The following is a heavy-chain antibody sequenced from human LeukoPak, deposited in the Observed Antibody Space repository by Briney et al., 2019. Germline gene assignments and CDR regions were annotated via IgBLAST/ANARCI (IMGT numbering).Heavy chain of an antibody. J-gene: IGHJ4*02. CDR2: ISDSGGST. V-gene: IGHV3-23*01. Sequence: GGSLRLSCADSGFTFIRYAMSWVRQAPGKGLEWVSGISDSGGSTYYADSVKGRFTISRDNSKKTLYLRMNSLRAEDTAVYYCAKEKTYDFWSGFYPFDYWGQGTLVTVSS. CDR3: AKEKTYDFWSGFYPFDY. CDR1: GFTFIRYA. D-gene: IGHD3-3*01.